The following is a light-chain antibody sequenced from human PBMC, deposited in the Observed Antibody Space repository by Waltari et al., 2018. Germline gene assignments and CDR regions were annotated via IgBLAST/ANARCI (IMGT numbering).Light chain of an antibody. Sequence: SALTQPDSVSGSPGQPITISCTGVSSDVGGYEYVSWYQQHPGKAPKVIIYDVSNRPSGVSNRFSGSKSGSSASLTISGLQAEDEADYYCSSYTSSTTGIFGGGTKLTVL. CDR2: DVS. CDR1: SSDVGGYEY. J-gene: IGLJ2*01. CDR3: SSYTSSTTGI. V-gene: IGLV2-14*01.